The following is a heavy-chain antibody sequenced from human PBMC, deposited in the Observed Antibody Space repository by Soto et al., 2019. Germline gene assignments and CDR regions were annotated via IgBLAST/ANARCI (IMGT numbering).Heavy chain of an antibody. CDR1: GFTFRNYA. V-gene: IGHV3-23*01. CDR3: AKDGVPRNGGWDWFDP. Sequence: EVQLLESGGGLVQPGGSLRLSCAASGFTFRNYAMSWVRQTPGKGLEWVSSIHGEGAGTYYADSVKGRFTVSRDDSKETLYLQISSLRVDDTAVYYCAKDGVPRNGGWDWFDPWGQGTLVTVAS. D-gene: IGHD6-19*01. J-gene: IGHJ5*02. CDR2: IHGEGAGT.